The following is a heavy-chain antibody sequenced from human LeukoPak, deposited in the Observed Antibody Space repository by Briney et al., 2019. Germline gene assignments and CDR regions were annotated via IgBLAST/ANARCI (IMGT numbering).Heavy chain of an antibody. V-gene: IGHV4-59*08. CDR2: IYVTGN. D-gene: IGHD3-16*02. J-gene: IGHJ6*03. CDR1: GGSIGTYY. CDR3: ARHIGGGIEDMDV. Sequence: SETLSLTCTVSGGSIGTYYWSWVRQSPGKGLEWIGYIYVTGNRYNPYLQSRVTISVDTSRNQSFLKMSSVTAAATAVYYCARHIGGGIEDMDVWGKGTKVTVSS.